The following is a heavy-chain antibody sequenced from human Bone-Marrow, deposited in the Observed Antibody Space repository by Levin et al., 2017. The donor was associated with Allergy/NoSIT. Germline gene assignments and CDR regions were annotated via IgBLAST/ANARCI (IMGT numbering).Heavy chain of an antibody. D-gene: IGHD3-3*01. Sequence: PGGSLRLSCAASGFTFSTYAMHWVRQAPDKGLDWVAFISNDGTNNNYADSGKGRVTISRDNSNNTLYLQMNSLRAEDTAVYFCARGHGGNFWSDYNAGTENDYFQHWGQGTLVTVSS. CDR2: ISNDGTNN. J-gene: IGHJ1*01. V-gene: IGHV3-30*04. CDR3: ARGHGGNFWSDYNAGTENDYFQH. CDR1: GFTFSTYA.